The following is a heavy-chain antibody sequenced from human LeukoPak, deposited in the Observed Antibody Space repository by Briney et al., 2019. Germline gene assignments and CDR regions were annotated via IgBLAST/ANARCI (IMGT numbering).Heavy chain of an antibody. CDR1: GGSISSYY. Sequence: PSETLSLTCTVSGGSISSYYWSWIQQPPGKGLEWIGYIYYSGSTNYNPSLKSRVTISVDTSKNQFSLKLSSVTAADTAVYYCARAYSSGWYYFDYWGQGTLVTVSS. CDR2: IYYSGST. V-gene: IGHV4-59*01. D-gene: IGHD6-19*01. CDR3: ARAYSSGWYYFDY. J-gene: IGHJ4*02.